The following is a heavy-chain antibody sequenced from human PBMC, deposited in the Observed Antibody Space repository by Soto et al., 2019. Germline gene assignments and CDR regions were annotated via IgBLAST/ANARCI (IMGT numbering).Heavy chain of an antibody. Sequence: PGGSLRLSCATSGFTFDDYTMHWVRQSPGKGLEWVSVISWAGGGTYYADSVKGRFTISRDNSKKSVYLQMNSLRAEDTGLYYCAKGGVIRTALFYXLGQGTLVTVSX. CDR1: GFTFDDYT. V-gene: IGHV3-43*01. CDR2: ISWAGGGT. J-gene: IGHJ5*02. CDR3: AKGGVIRTALFYX. D-gene: IGHD2-21*02.